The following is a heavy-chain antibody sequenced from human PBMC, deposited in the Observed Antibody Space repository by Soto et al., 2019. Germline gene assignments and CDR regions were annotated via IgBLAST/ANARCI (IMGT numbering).Heavy chain of an antibody. J-gene: IGHJ5*02. CDR2: VFYTGDT. Sequence: PSETLSLTCTVSGGSISSISSYWGWLRQPPGKGLEWIGYVFYTGDTNYNPSLKSRVTISVDTSKNQFSLQLTSVTATDTAVYYCGRHVPARVGFDPWGQGTLVTVS. V-gene: IGHV4-61*05. CDR1: GGSISSISSY. D-gene: IGHD3-10*01. CDR3: GRHVPARVGFDP.